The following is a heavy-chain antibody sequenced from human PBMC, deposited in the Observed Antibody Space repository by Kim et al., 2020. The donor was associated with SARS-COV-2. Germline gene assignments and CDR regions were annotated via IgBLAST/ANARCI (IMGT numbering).Heavy chain of an antibody. D-gene: IGHD3-10*01. J-gene: IGHJ5*02. V-gene: IGHV1-69*04. Sequence: AQKFQARVTIPADKPTSTAYMELSSLGSEDTAVYYCARVYGSGSYGWFDPWGQGTLVTVSS. CDR3: ARVYGSGSYGWFDP.